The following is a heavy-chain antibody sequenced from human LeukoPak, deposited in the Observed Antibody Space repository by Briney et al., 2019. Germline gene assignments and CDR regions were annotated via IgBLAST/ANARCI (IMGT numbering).Heavy chain of an antibody. CDR1: GYSISSHY. CDR3: ARYSSSWYIGNYYGMDV. J-gene: IGHJ6*02. D-gene: IGHD6-13*01. CDR2: IYYSGST. V-gene: IGHV4-59*11. Sequence: KPSETLSLTCSVSGYSISSHYCWGWIRQPPGKGLEWIGYIYYSGSTNYNPSLKSRVTISVDTSKNQFSLKLSSVTAADTAVYYCARYSSSWYIGNYYGMDVWGQGTTVTVSS.